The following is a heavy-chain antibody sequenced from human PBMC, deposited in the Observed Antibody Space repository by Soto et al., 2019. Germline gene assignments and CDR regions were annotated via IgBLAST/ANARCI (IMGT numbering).Heavy chain of an antibody. V-gene: IGHV1-8*01. D-gene: IGHD1-1*01. CDR1: GYTFTNHD. Sequence: QVQLVQSGAEVKKPGASVKVSCKASGYTFTNHDINWVRQTTGQGLEWMGWMNPNSGDTGYAQKFQGRVTMTRDTDIRPAYMELSNLRSDDTAVYYCARVGGNWNDDYFDDWGQGALVTVSS. CDR3: ARVGGNWNDDYFDD. CDR2: MNPNSGDT. J-gene: IGHJ4*02.